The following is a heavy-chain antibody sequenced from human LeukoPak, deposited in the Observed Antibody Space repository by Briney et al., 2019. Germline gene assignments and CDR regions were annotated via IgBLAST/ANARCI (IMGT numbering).Heavy chain of an antibody. J-gene: IGHJ6*04. V-gene: IGHV3-7*01. D-gene: IGHD2-2*01. CDR3: ARDSIVVVLGPSV. CDR2: IKQDGSEK. CDR1: GFTFSSYA. Sequence: PGGSLRLSCAASGFTFSSYAMSWVRQAPGKGLEWVANIKQDGSEKYYVDSVKGRFTISRDNAKNSLYLQMNSLRAEDTAVYYCARDSIVVVLGPSVWGKGTTVTVSS.